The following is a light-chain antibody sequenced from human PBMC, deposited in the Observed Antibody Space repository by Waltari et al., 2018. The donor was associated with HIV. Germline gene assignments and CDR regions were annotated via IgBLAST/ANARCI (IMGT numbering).Light chain of an antibody. CDR2: QDK. CDR1: KLGDKY. CDR3: QAWDTSSVL. V-gene: IGLV3-1*01. J-gene: IGLJ2*01. Sequence: SYELTQPPSASVSPGQTASITCSGDKLGDKYACWYQQKPGQSPVVVIYQDKKRPSGIPERFSGSNSENTATLTISGTQAMDEADYYCQAWDTSSVLFGGGTKLTVL.